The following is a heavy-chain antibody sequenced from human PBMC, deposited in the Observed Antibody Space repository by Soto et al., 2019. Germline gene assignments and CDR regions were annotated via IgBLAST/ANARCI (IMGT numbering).Heavy chain of an antibody. D-gene: IGHD6-6*01. CDR3: ARGRVRYSSSYNWFDP. CDR2: INHSGST. CDR1: GGSFSGYY. V-gene: IGHV4-34*01. J-gene: IGHJ5*02. Sequence: PSETLSLTCAVYGGSFSGYYWSWIRQPPGKGLEWIGEINHSGSTNYNPSLKSRVTISVDTSKNQFSLKLSSVNAADTAVYYCARGRVRYSSSYNWFDPWGQGTLVTVS.